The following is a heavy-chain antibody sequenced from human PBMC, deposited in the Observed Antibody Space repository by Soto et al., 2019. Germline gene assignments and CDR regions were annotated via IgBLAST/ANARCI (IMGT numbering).Heavy chain of an antibody. CDR3: AASCVGCGGFNYYCMDV. CDR1: GGSISSGGYY. Sequence: TLSLTCTVSGGSISSGGYYWSWIRQHPGKGLEWIGYIYYSGSTYYNPSLKSRVTISVDTSKNQFSLKLSSVTAADTAVYYCAASCVGCGGFNYYCMDVWGQGTTVTVSS. J-gene: IGHJ6*02. D-gene: IGHD2-21*01. CDR2: IYYSGST. V-gene: IGHV4-31*03.